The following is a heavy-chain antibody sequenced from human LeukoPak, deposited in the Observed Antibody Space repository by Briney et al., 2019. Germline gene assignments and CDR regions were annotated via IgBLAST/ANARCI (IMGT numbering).Heavy chain of an antibody. Sequence: ASVKVSCKAPGYTFTSYYMHWVRQAPGQGLEWMGIINPSGGSTSYAQKFQGRVTMTRDTSTSTVYMELSGLRSEDTAVYYCAREEQWLVHDYWGQGTLVTVSS. CDR2: INPSGGST. D-gene: IGHD6-19*01. V-gene: IGHV1-46*01. J-gene: IGHJ4*02. CDR3: AREEQWLVHDY. CDR1: GYTFTSYY.